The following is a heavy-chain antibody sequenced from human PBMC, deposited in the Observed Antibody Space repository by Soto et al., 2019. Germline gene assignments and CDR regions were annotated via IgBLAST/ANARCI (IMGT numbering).Heavy chain of an antibody. V-gene: IGHV1-2*04. CDR2: INPNSGGT. D-gene: IGHD3-10*01. CDR1: GYTFTGYY. J-gene: IGHJ6*02. Sequence: QVQLVQSGAEVKKPGASVKVSCKASGYTFTGYYMHWVRQAPGQGLEWMGWINPNSGGTNYAQKFQGWVTMTRDTSISTADMELSRLRSADTAVYYCARDPGRWLQGEGMDVWGQGTTVTVSS. CDR3: ARDPGRWLQGEGMDV.